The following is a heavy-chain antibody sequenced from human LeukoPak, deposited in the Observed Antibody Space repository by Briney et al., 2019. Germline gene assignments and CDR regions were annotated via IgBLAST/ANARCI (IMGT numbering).Heavy chain of an antibody. Sequence: GGSLRLSCAASGLTFSSYTMNWVRQAPRKGLEWVSSISRSNILIDSADSVKGRFTISRDDARNSLYLQRNSLRAEDTAGYYCGSHYGSGSSPFDHGGEGTLVTVST. D-gene: IGHD3-10*01. V-gene: IGHV3-21*01. J-gene: IGHJ4*02. CDR1: GLTFSSYT. CDR2: ISRSNILI. CDR3: GSHYGSGSSPFDH.